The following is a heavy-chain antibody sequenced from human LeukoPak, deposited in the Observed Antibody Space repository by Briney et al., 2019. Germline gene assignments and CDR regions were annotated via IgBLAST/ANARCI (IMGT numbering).Heavy chain of an antibody. CDR1: GWAFSGYY. V-gene: IGHV4-34*01. Sequence: SETLSLTCSVYGWAFSGYYCVWIRQAPEKGLEWIGEINHRGSTNYSPSLKSRVTISVDTSKNQFSLKLSSVTAADTAVYYCARASSSNRNVLRNYYYMDVWGKGTTVIVSS. D-gene: IGHD2-2*01. CDR2: INHRGST. J-gene: IGHJ6*03. CDR3: ARASSSNRNVLRNYYYMDV.